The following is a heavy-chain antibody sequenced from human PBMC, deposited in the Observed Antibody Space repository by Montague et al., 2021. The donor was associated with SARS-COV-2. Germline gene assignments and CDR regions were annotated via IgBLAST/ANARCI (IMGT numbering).Heavy chain of an antibody. CDR3: ARGRPVQGTIREVESVWSCFLDL. D-gene: IGHD3-3*01. V-gene: IGHV4-34*01. Sequence: SETLSLTCAVYRGSVKSYYWAWIRQSPGKGLAWIGEINHSGTTNYNPSLKSRVTMSVDASKRQFSLRLNSVSAADTAVYFCARGRPVQGTIREVESVWSCFLDLWGPGSLVTVS. CDR2: INHSGTT. J-gene: IGHJ4*03. CDR1: RGSVKSYY.